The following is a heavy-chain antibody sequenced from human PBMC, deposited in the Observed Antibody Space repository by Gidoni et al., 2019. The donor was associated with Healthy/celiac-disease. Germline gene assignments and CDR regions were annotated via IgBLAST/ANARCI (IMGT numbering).Heavy chain of an antibody. Sequence: EVQLLESGGGLVQPGGALRLSCAAAGVNCSSYAMSWVRQAPGKGLEWVSAISGSGGSTYYADSVKGRFTISRDNSKNTLYLQMNSLRAEDTAVYYCAKDFRVVVVPAAIDWFDPWGQGTLVTVSS. D-gene: IGHD2-2*01. CDR2: ISGSGGST. CDR1: GVNCSSYA. CDR3: AKDFRVVVVPAAIDWFDP. V-gene: IGHV3-23*01. J-gene: IGHJ5*02.